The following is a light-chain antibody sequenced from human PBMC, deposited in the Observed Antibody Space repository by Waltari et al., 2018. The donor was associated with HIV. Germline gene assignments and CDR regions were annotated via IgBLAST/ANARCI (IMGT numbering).Light chain of an antibody. Sequence: QSVLTQPPSVSGAPGQRVTISCTGSSSNIGADYAVHWYQQLPGTAPKRLIYGNNNRPSWVPDRFSGSKSGTSASLAITGLQAEDEADYYCQSYDSSLSAVLFGGGTKLTVL. CDR1: SSNIGADYA. CDR3: QSYDSSLSAVL. J-gene: IGLJ2*01. CDR2: GNN. V-gene: IGLV1-40*01.